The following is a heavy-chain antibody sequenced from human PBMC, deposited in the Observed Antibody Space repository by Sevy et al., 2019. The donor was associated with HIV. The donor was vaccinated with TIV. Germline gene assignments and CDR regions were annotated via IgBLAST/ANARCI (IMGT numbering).Heavy chain of an antibody. J-gene: IGHJ6*02. CDR1: GFTFSDYY. D-gene: IGHD4-17*01. Sequence: GGSLRLSYAASGFTFSDYYMSWIRQAPGKGLEWISYISGSGSTMYNADSVKGRFTISRDNAKNSLYLQMNSLRAEDTDVYYCARDHVKDGDLGDYYYYAMDVWGQGTTVTVSS. CDR2: ISGSGSTM. V-gene: IGHV3-11*01. CDR3: ARDHVKDGDLGDYYYYAMDV.